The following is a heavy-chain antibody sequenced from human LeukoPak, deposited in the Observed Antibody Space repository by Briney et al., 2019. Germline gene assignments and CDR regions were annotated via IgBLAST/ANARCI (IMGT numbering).Heavy chain of an antibody. CDR1: GFIFSGSA. D-gene: IGHD2-21*02. CDR2: IRSKANNYAT. J-gene: IGHJ5*02. CDR3: TTYCAGNCYGGT. V-gene: IGHV3-73*01. Sequence: SGGSLRLSCAASGFIFSGSAMHWVRQASGKGLEWVGRIRSKANNYATEYAASVKGRFTISRDDSQNTAYLQMNSLKTEDTAMYYCTTYCAGNCYGGTWGQGIQVTVSS.